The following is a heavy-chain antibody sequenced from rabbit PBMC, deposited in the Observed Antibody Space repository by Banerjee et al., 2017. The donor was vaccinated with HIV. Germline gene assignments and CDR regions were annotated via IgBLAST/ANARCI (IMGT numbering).Heavy chain of an antibody. V-gene: IGHV1S45*01. CDR2: IDPVFGST. CDR1: GFDFSTYG. D-gene: IGHD4-1*01. Sequence: QLEESGGGLVQPGGSLKLSCKASGFDFSTYGVSWVRQAPGKGLEWIGYIDPVFGSTYSASWAKGPFTISKTSSTTVTLQMTSLTAADTATYFCARDLAGVIGWNFNLWGPGTLVTVS. J-gene: IGHJ4*01. CDR3: ARDLAGVIGWNFNL.